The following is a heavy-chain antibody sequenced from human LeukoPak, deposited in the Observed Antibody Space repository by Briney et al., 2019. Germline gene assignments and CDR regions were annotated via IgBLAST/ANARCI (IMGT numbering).Heavy chain of an antibody. CDR1: GFTFSSYA. D-gene: IGHD2-8*02. V-gene: IGHV3-23*01. Sequence: GGSLRLSCAASGFTFSSYAMSWVRQAPGKGLEWVSAISGSGGSTYYADSVKGRFTISRDNSKNTLYLQMNSLRAEDTAVYYCAKDLEPFVLVVYAGLYFDYWGQGTLVTVSS. CDR3: AKDLEPFVLVVYAGLYFDY. J-gene: IGHJ4*02. CDR2: ISGSGGST.